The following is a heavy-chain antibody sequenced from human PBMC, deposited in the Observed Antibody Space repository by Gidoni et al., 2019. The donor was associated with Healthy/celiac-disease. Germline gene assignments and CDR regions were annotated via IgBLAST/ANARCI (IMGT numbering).Heavy chain of an antibody. Sequence: QVQLQESGPGLVKPSETLSLTCTVSGGSISSYYWSWIRQPPGKGLEWIGYIYYSGSTNYNPSLKSRVTISVDTSKNQFSLKLSSVTAADTAVYYCARGGVLDYYMDVWGKGTTVTVSS. D-gene: IGHD2-8*02. CDR1: GGSISSYY. CDR3: ARGGVLDYYMDV. CDR2: IYYSGST. V-gene: IGHV4-59*01. J-gene: IGHJ6*03.